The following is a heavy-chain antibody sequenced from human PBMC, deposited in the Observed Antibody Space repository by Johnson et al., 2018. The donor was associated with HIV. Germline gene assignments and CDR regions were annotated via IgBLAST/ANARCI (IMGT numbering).Heavy chain of an antibody. CDR2: ISYDGNNK. J-gene: IGHJ3*02. CDR3: ARVGWVTSDAFDI. Sequence: VQVVESGGGVVQPGRSQRLSCAASGFTFSSYPMHWVRQAPGKGLEWVAVISYDGNNKYYADSVRGRFTISRDNAKNSMYLQMNSLRAEDTALYYCARVGWVTSDAFDIWGQGTMVTVSS. D-gene: IGHD3-16*01. CDR1: GFTFSSYP. V-gene: IGHV3-30*04.